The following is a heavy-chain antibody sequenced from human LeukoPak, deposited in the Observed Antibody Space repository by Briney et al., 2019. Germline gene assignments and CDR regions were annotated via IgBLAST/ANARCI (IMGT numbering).Heavy chain of an antibody. V-gene: IGHV1-69*05. Sequence: GSSVKVSCKASGGTFSSYAISWVRQAPGQGLEWMGRIIPIFGTANYAQKSQARVTITTHESPSADHMELSSLRSEDTAVYYCAKTPGRQWLVIYFDHWAQGTLVTVSS. D-gene: IGHD6-19*01. CDR3: AKTPGRQWLVIYFDH. CDR1: GGTFSSYA. J-gene: IGHJ4*02. CDR2: IIPIFGTA.